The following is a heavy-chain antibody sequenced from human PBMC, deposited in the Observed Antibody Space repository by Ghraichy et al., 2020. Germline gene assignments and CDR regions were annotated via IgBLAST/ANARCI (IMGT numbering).Heavy chain of an antibody. CDR1: GFTVSSNY. D-gene: IGHD4-17*01. CDR3: ATGTQTTVTIFDY. J-gene: IGHJ4*02. Sequence: GGSLRLSCAASGFTVSSNYVSWVRQTPGKGLEWVSVIFSGGSTYYADSVKGRFTISRHNSKNTLYLQMNSLRAEDTAVYYCATGTQTTVTIFDYWGQGTLVPVSS. CDR2: IFSGGST. V-gene: IGHV3-53*04.